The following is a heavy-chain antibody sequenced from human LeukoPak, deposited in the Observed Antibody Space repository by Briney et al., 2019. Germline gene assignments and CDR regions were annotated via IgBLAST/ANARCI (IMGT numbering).Heavy chain of an antibody. CDR3: ARDLRQLAHNWFDP. CDR2: INPNSGGT. D-gene: IGHD6-6*01. CDR1: GYTFTGYY. V-gene: IGHV1-2*02. J-gene: IGHJ5*02. Sequence: ASVKVSCKASGYTFTGYYMHWVRQAPGQGLEWMGWINPNSGGTNYAQKFQGRVTMTRDTSISTAYMELRRLRSGDTAVYYCARDLRQLAHNWFDPWGQGTLVTVSS.